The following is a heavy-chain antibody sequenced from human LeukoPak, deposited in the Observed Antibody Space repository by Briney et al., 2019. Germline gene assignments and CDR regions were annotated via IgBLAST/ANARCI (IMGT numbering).Heavy chain of an antibody. V-gene: IGHV4-34*01. Sequence: SETLSLTCAVYGGSFSGYYWSWIRQPPGKGLEWIGEINHSGSTNYNPSLKSRVTISVDTSKNQFSLKLSAVTAADTAVYYRARVVYCSGGSCYPRLRPYYYYYYYTDVWGKGTTVTVSS. CDR1: GGSFSGYY. CDR2: INHSGST. J-gene: IGHJ6*03. D-gene: IGHD2-15*01. CDR3: ARVVYCSGGSCYPRLRPYYYYYYYTDV.